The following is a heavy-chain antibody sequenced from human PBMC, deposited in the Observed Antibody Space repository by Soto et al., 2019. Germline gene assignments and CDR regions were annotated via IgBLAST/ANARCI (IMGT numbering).Heavy chain of an antibody. Sequence: PSETLSLTCTVSGGSISSYYWSWIRQPPGKGLEWIGYIYYSGSTNYNPSLKSRVTISVDTSKNQFSLKLSSVTAADTAVYYCARQGFWYYGSGSYYQHLDYWGQGTLVTVSS. CDR1: GGSISSYY. J-gene: IGHJ4*02. D-gene: IGHD3-10*01. CDR2: IYYSGST. CDR3: ARQGFWYYGSGSYYQHLDY. V-gene: IGHV4-59*08.